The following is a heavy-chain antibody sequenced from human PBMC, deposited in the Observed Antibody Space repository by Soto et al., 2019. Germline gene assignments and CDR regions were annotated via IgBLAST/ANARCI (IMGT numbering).Heavy chain of an antibody. Sequence: GGSLRLSCAASGFIFGDYAMSWFRQAPGKGLEWVGFIRSKAYGGTTEYAASVKGRFTISRDDSKSIAYLQMNSLKTEDTAVYYCTRYINCISTSCRFLSPYYYYYGMDVWGQGTTVTVSS. CDR3: TRYINCISTSCRFLSPYYYYYGMDV. J-gene: IGHJ6*02. D-gene: IGHD2-2*01. V-gene: IGHV3-49*03. CDR1: GFIFGDYA. CDR2: IRSKAYGGTT.